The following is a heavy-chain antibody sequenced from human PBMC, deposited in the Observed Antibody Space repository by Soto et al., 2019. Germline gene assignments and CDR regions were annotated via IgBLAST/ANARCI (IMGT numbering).Heavy chain of an antibody. J-gene: IGHJ5*02. CDR3: ASSTVTSNDWFDP. CDR2: ISAYNGNT. CDR1: GYTFTSYG. D-gene: IGHD4-17*01. Sequence: GASVKVSCKASGYTFTSYGISWVRQAPGQGLEWMGWISAYNGNTNYAQKLQGRVTMTTDTSTSTAYMELRSLRSDDTVLYYCASSTVTSNDWFDPWGQGTLVTVSS. V-gene: IGHV1-18*01.